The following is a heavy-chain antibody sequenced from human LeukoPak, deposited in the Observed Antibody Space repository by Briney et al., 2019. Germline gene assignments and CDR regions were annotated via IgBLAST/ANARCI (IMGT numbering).Heavy chain of an antibody. CDR2: IYHSGST. Sequence: PSETLSLTCAVSGGSISSSNWWSWVGQPPGKGLEWIGEIYHSGSTNYNPSLKSRVTISVDKSKNQFSLKLSSVTAADTAVYYCARVGFYYYDSSGYRDYYYGMDVWGQGTTVTVSS. CDR3: ARVGFYYYDSSGYRDYYYGMDV. CDR1: GGSISSSNW. J-gene: IGHJ6*02. D-gene: IGHD3-22*01. V-gene: IGHV4-4*02.